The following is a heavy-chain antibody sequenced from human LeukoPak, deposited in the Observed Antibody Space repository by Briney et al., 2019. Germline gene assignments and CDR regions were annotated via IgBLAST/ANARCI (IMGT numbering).Heavy chain of an antibody. J-gene: IGHJ4*02. V-gene: IGHV3-23*01. CDR3: ARGGGLQRRYFEY. Sequence: GGSLRLSCAASGFSVSNYALSWVRQAPGKGLGWVSSFTAGGSGTYNTDSVEGRFTISRDISKNTLYMQMNSLRAEDTAVYYCARGGGLQRRYFEYWGQGTLLTVSS. CDR2: FTAGGSGT. D-gene: IGHD2-15*01. CDR1: GFSVSNYA.